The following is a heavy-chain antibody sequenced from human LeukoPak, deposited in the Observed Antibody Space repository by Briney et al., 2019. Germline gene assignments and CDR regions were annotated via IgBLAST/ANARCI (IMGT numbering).Heavy chain of an antibody. CDR1: GFTFSSYG. CDR2: IWYDGSNK. CDR3: ARPHPRLPHAFDI. D-gene: IGHD2-15*01. Sequence: GSLRLSCAASGFTFSSYGMHWVRQAPGKGLEWVAVIWYDGSNKYYADSVKGRFTISRDNSKNTLYLQMNSLRAEDTAVYYCARPHPRLPHAFDIWGQGTMVTVSS. V-gene: IGHV3-33*01. J-gene: IGHJ3*02.